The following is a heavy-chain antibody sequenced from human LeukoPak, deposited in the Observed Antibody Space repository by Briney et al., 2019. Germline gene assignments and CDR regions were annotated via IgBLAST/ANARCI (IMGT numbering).Heavy chain of an antibody. CDR2: IYSGGST. Sequence: GGSLRLSCAASEFTFSSYAMSWVRQAPGKGLEWVSVIYSGGSTYYADSVKGRFTISRDNSKNTLYLQMNSLRAEDTAVYYCARTPGRLGESSLGGFDYWGQGTLVTVSS. V-gene: IGHV3-66*01. J-gene: IGHJ4*02. CDR3: ARTPGRLGESSLGGFDY. CDR1: EFTFSSYA. D-gene: IGHD3-16*02.